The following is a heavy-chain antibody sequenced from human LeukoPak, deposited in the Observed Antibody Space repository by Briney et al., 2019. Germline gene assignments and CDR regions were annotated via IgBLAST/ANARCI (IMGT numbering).Heavy chain of an antibody. D-gene: IGHD5-24*01. J-gene: IGHJ4*02. CDR2: INHSGGT. Sequence: SETLSLTCAVYGGSFSDYSWTWIRQPPGKGLQWIGEINHSGGTNHNPSLMSRVIMSVDTSKNQISLKVSSVTAADTAVYYCASLIEMATTNALLFDYWGQGTLVTVSS. CDR3: ASLIEMATTNALLFDY. V-gene: IGHV4-34*01. CDR1: GGSFSDYS.